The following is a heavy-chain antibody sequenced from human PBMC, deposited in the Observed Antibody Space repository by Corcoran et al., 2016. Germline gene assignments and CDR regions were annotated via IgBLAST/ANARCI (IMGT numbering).Heavy chain of an antibody. CDR3: ARWDAYKSRFDY. V-gene: IGHV1-46*01. CDR2: IDPSGGST. Sequence: QVHLVQSGAEVEKPGASVKVSCKASGYTFTSYYIHWVRQAPGQGLEWMGIIDPSGGSTNYAQKFQGRVTMTRDTSTSIVYMEVSSLRSEDTAVYACARWDAYKSRFDYCGQGTLVTVSS. J-gene: IGHJ4*02. D-gene: IGHD1-26*01. CDR1: GYTFTSYY.